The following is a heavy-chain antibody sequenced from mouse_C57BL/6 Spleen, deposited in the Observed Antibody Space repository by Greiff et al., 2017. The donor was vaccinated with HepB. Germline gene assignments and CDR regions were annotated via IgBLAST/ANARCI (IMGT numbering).Heavy chain of an antibody. D-gene: IGHD1-1*01. J-gene: IGHJ3*01. CDR2: IWRGGST. Sequence: QVQLKQSGPGLVQPSQSLSITCTVSGFSLTSYGVHWVRQSPGKGLEWLGVIWRGGSTDYNAAFMSRLSITKDNSKSQVFFKMNSLQADDTAIYYCAKNKGITTVQGGFAYWGQGTLVTVSA. CDR1: GFSLTSYG. CDR3: AKNKGITTVQGGFAY. V-gene: IGHV2-5*01.